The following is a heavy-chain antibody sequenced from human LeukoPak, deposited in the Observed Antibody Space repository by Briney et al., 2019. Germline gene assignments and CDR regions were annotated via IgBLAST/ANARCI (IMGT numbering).Heavy chain of an antibody. CDR3: ARARGDIVVVVAAPWAFDI. Sequence: GGSLRLSCAASGFTFNSYWMSWVRQAPGKGLEWVANIKQDGSEKYYVDSVKGRFTISRDNAKNSLYLQMNSLRAEDTAVYYCARARGDIVVVVAAPWAFDIWGQGTMVTVSS. D-gene: IGHD2-15*01. CDR1: GFTFNSYW. J-gene: IGHJ3*02. V-gene: IGHV3-7*01. CDR2: IKQDGSEK.